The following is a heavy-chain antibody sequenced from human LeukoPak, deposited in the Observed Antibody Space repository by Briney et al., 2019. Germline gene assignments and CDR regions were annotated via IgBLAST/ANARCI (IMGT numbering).Heavy chain of an antibody. CDR1: GFTFSSYA. CDR2: ISSNGGST. V-gene: IGHV3-64*01. D-gene: IGHD2-8*01. Sequence: PGGSLRLSCAASGFTFSSYAMHCVRQAPGKGLEYVSAISSNGGSTYYANSVKGRFTISRDNSKNTLYLQMGSLRAEDMAVYYCARGSLMVYVGDYWGQGTLVTVSS. CDR3: ARGSLMVYVGDY. J-gene: IGHJ4*02.